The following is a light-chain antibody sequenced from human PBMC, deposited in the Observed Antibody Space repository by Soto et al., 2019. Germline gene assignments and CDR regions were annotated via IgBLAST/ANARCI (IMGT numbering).Light chain of an antibody. Sequence: DIQMTQSPSTLSASVGDRVTITFRASQSISSWLAWYQQKPGKAPKLLIYKASSLESGVPSRFSGGGSGTEFTLTISSLQPDDFATYYCQQYNSYSWTFGQGTKVDI. J-gene: IGKJ1*01. CDR2: KAS. CDR3: QQYNSYSWT. CDR1: QSISSW. V-gene: IGKV1-5*03.